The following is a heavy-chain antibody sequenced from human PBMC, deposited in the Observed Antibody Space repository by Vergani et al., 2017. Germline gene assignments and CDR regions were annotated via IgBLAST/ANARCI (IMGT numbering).Heavy chain of an antibody. V-gene: IGHV4-59*12. D-gene: IGHD4-17*01. J-gene: IGHJ4*02. CDR1: GGSISSYY. Sequence: VQLQESGPGLVKPSETLSLTCTVSGGSISSYYWSWIRQPPGKGLEWIGYIYYSGSTYYNPSLKSRVTISVDTSKNQFSLKLSSVTAADTAVYYCARDGDYVGVDYWGQGTLVTVSS. CDR3: ARDGDYVGVDY. CDR2: IYYSGST.